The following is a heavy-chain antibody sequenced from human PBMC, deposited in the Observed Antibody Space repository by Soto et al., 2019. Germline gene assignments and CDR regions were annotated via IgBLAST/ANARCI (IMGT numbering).Heavy chain of an antibody. CDR2: IYYSGST. V-gene: IGHV4-39*07. Sequence: PSETLSLTCTVSGGSISSTSYYWGWIRQPPGKGLEWIGSIYYSGSTYYNPSLKSRVTISVDTSKNQFSLKLSSVTAADTAVYYCARGVDTAMVGDYYYGMDVWGQGTTVTVSS. D-gene: IGHD5-18*01. J-gene: IGHJ6*02. CDR3: ARGVDTAMVGDYYYGMDV. CDR1: GGSISSTSYY.